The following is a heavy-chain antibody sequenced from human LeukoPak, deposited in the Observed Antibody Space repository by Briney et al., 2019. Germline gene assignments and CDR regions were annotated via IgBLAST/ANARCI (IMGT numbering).Heavy chain of an antibody. CDR2: IIPIFGTA. V-gene: IGHV1-69*05. CDR1: GGTFSSYA. J-gene: IGHJ5*02. Sequence: ASVKVSCKASGGTFSSYAISWVRQAPGQGLEWMGGIIPIFGTANYAQKFQGRVTITTDESTSTAYMELSSLRSEDTAVYYCARDPSTTYYDILTGFDPWGQGTLVTVSS. D-gene: IGHD3-9*01. CDR3: ARDPSTTYYDILTGFDP.